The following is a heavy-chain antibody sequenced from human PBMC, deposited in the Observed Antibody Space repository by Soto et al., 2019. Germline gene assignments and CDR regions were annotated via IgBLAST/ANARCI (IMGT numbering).Heavy chain of an antibody. D-gene: IGHD1-26*01. V-gene: IGHV4-39*01. CDR1: GGSISSSSYY. J-gene: IGHJ6*04. CDR3: ARYLRTGGYYQQDV. Sequence: SQTLSLTCTVSGGSISSSSYYWGWIRQPPGKGLEWIGSIYYSGSTYYNPSLKSRVTISVDTSKNQFSLKLSSVTAADTAVYYCARYLRTGGYYQQDVWGKGTSVTGSS. CDR2: IYYSGST.